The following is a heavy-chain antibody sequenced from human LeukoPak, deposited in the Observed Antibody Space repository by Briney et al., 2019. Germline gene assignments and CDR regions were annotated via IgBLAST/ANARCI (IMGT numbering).Heavy chain of an antibody. J-gene: IGHJ4*02. CDR2: IIPMFGTA. CDR1: GGTFSSYA. V-gene: IGHV1-69*13. D-gene: IGHD2-2*01. Sequence: SVKVSCKASGGTFSSYAISWVRQAPGQGLEWMGGIIPMFGTANYAQKFQGRVTITADESTTTAYMELSSLRSDDTAVYYCARVGTYCSSTSCYVRDYWGQGTLVTVSS. CDR3: ARVGTYCSSTSCYVRDY.